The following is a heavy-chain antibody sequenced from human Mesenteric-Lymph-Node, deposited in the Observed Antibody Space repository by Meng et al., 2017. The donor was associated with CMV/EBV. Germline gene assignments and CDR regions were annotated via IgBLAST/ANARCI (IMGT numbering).Heavy chain of an antibody. D-gene: IGHD6-6*01. Sequence: GESLKISCAASGFTFSTYWMHWVRQAPGKGLVWVSCVNSDGSTTSYADSVKGRFTISRDNAKNTLYLQMSSLRAEDTAVYYCARVHRPEYSSSSIILYYYYYGMDVWGQGTTVTVSS. V-gene: IGHV3-74*01. J-gene: IGHJ6*02. CDR1: GFTFSTYW. CDR3: ARVHRPEYSSSSIILYYYYYGMDV. CDR2: VNSDGSTT.